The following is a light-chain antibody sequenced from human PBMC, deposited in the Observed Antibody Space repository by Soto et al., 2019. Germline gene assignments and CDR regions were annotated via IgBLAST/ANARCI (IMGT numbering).Light chain of an antibody. V-gene: IGKV3-15*01. J-gene: IGKJ1*01. CDR2: GAS. CDR1: QGVNSN. Sequence: EIVMTQSPATLSLSPGERATLSCRASQGVNSNLAWYQQKPGQAPRLLIYGASTRATGIPARFSGSGSGTEFTLTISSLQSEDFAVYYCQQYNNWPRTFGQGTKVDI. CDR3: QQYNNWPRT.